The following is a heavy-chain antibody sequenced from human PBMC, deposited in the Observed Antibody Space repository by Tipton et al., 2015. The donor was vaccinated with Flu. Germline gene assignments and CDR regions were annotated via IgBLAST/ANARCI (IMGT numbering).Heavy chain of an antibody. J-gene: IGHJ6*02. CDR2: INPNSGGT. Sequence: QLVQSGAEVKKPGASVRVSCKASGYTFTGYYMHWVRQAPGQGLEWMGWINPNSGGTNYAQKFQGRVTRTRDTSISTAYMELSRLRSDATAVYCGARATYSGSYYSGRDVWGQGTSVTVSS. D-gene: IGHD3-10*01. CDR3: ARATYSGSYYSGRDV. CDR1: GYTFTGYY. V-gene: IGHV1-2*02.